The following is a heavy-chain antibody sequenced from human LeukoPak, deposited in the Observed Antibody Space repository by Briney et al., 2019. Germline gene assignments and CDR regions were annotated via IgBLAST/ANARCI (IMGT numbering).Heavy chain of an antibody. V-gene: IGHV3-30*18. J-gene: IGHJ4*02. Sequence: GGSLRLSCVASGFTFSIYGMYWVRQAPGKGLEWVAAMSYDGTNSYYADSVKGRFTISRDNSKNTVYLQMNSLRAEDTAVYYCAKGGGHNYFGSWGQGTLVTVSS. CDR2: MSYDGTNS. D-gene: IGHD1-26*01. CDR1: GFTFSIYG. CDR3: AKGGGHNYFGS.